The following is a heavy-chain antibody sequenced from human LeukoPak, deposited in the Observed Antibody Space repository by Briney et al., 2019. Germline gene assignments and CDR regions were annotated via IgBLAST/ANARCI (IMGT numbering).Heavy chain of an antibody. J-gene: IGHJ4*02. CDR3: ATGAIVFDY. CDR1: GYTFTSYD. CDR2: VGHEDGTT. Sequence: GASVKVSCKASGYTFTSYDINWVRQATGQGLEWMGSVGHEDGTTIHAQKFQGRFNMTVDTATDTAYMEMSSLMSEDTAIYYCATGAIVFDYWGQGTLVTVSS. D-gene: IGHD3-22*01. V-gene: IGHV1-24*01.